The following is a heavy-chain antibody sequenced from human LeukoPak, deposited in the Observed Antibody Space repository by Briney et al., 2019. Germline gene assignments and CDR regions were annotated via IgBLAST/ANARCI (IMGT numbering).Heavy chain of an antibody. CDR3: ARAFYYSSGWYITRFDAFDI. D-gene: IGHD6-19*01. Sequence: SETLSLTCAVYGGFFSGYYWSWIRQPPGKGLEWIGEINHSGSTNYNPSLKSRVTISVDTSKNQFSLKLSSVTAADTAVYYCARAFYYSSGWYITRFDAFDIWGQGTMVTVSS. CDR1: GGFFSGYY. J-gene: IGHJ3*02. CDR2: INHSGST. V-gene: IGHV4-34*01.